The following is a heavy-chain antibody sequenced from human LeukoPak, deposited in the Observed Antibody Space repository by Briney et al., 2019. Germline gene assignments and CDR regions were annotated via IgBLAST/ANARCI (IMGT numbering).Heavy chain of an antibody. V-gene: IGHV1-46*01. CDR2: INPGGGGT. Sequence: ASVKVSCKASGYTFTSHYMHWVRQAPGQGLEWMGIINPGGGGTSYAQKFQGRVTMTRDTSTSTVYMELSSLRSEDTAVYYCAREYSGSYDPFGYWGQGTLVTVCS. CDR1: GYTFTSHY. D-gene: IGHD1-26*01. J-gene: IGHJ4*02. CDR3: AREYSGSYDPFGY.